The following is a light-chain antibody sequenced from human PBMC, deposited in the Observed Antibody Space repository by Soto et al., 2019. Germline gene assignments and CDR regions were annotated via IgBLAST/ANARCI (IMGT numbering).Light chain of an antibody. V-gene: IGKV1-39*01. CDR1: QSIRTY. CDR2: GAS. J-gene: IGKJ1*01. Sequence: DIQMTQSPSSLSASVGDRVTITCRASQSIRTYVNWYQQKPGKAPNLLIYGASSLQSGVPSRFSGSGSGTDFTLTISSLQPDDFATYYCQQSFNTPRTVGQGTKVELK. CDR3: QQSFNTPRT.